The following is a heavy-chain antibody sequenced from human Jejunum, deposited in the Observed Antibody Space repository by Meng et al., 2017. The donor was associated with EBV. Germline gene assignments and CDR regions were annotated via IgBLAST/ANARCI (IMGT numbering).Heavy chain of an antibody. CDR1: GYTFTGYF. J-gene: IGHJ4*02. CDR3: VRDYSDSSRQGY. V-gene: IGHV1-2*06. Sequence: QVQLVQSGAEVKQPGASVRVSCKASGYTFTGYFIHWVRQAPGQGLEWMGRINPNSGGTSYTQKFQGRVTMTRDTSITTAYMELSRLGSDDTAVYYCVRDYSDSSRQGYWGQGTLVTVSS. CDR2: INPNSGGT. D-gene: IGHD3-22*01.